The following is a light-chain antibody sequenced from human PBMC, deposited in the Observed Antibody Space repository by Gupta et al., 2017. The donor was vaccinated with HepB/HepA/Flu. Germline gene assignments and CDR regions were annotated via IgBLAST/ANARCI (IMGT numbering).Light chain of an antibody. CDR3: QQYGSAPRT. V-gene: IGKV3-20*01. Sequence: EIVLTPSPGTLSLSPGERATLSCRASQSVSSSYLAWYQQKPGQAPRLLIYGASSRAADIPDRFSGSGSGTDFTLTISRLEPEDFAVYYCQQYGSAPRTFGQGTKVEIK. CDR2: GAS. CDR1: QSVSSSY. J-gene: IGKJ1*01.